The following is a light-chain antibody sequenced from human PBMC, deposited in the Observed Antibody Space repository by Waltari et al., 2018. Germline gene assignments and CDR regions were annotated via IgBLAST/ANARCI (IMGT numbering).Light chain of an antibody. CDR3: SSYASSSAHYV. Sequence: QSALTQPASVSGSPGQSIPIPCTGTSRAVGGYNFVSWYQQHPGKAPKLMIYDVTNRPSGVSNRFSGSKSGNTASLTISGLQAEDEADYYCSSYASSSAHYVFGSGTKVTVL. J-gene: IGLJ1*01. V-gene: IGLV2-14*03. CDR1: SRAVGGYNF. CDR2: DVT.